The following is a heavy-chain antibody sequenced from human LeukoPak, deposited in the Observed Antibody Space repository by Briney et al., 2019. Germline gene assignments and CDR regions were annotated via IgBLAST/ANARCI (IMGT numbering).Heavy chain of an antibody. J-gene: IGHJ6*03. Sequence: SQTLSLTCTVSGGSISSGSYCWRWIRQPAGKGLEWIVHIYTSGSTNYNPSLKSRITISVNTSKNQFSLQLNSVTAADTAVYYCARDPGRMVRGSRRGYDGNYYYMDVWGKGTTVTVSS. CDR1: GGSISSGSYC. V-gene: IGHV4-61*09. CDR2: IYTSGST. CDR3: ARDPGRMVRGSRRGYDGNYYYMDV. D-gene: IGHD3-10*01.